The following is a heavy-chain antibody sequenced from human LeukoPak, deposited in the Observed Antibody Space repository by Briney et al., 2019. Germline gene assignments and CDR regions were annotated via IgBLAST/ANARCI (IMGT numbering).Heavy chain of an antibody. V-gene: IGHV1-2*02. CDR3: AREGVGGAYTMDV. CDR1: GYTFAAYY. Sequence: GASVKVSCRTSGYTFAAYYIHWVRQATGQGLEWMGWVNPNGGGTNYAQKLKDRLTMTRDTSISTAYMELSSLESDDTAVYFCAREGVGGAYTMDVWGQGTTVTVSS. J-gene: IGHJ6*02. CDR2: VNPNGGGT. D-gene: IGHD2-21*01.